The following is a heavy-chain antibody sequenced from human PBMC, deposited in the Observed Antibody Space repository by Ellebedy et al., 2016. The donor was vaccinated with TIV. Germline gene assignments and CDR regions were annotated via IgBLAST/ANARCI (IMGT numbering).Heavy chain of an antibody. Sequence: GESLKISCAASGFSFSSYSMNWVRQAPGKGLEWVSSISSSSSDIYYADSVKGRFTTSRDNAKNTLYLQMNSLRAEDTAMYYCARDWGWGMDVWGQGTTVTVSS. CDR2: ISSSSSDI. CDR3: ARDWGWGMDV. J-gene: IGHJ6*02. CDR1: GFSFSSYS. V-gene: IGHV3-21*01. D-gene: IGHD3-16*01.